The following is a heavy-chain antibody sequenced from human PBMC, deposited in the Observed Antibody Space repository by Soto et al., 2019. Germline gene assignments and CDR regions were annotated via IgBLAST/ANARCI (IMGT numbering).Heavy chain of an antibody. CDR1: GGSISSSSYY. V-gene: IGHV4-39*01. Sequence: QLQLQESGPGLVKPSETLSLTCTVSGGSISSSSYYWGWIRQPPGKGLEWIGSIYYSGSTYYNPSLRSRVTISVDTSKNQFSLKLSSVTAADTAVYYCAGLLWFGESRKAFDYWGQGTLVTVSS. J-gene: IGHJ4*02. D-gene: IGHD3-10*01. CDR2: IYYSGST. CDR3: AGLLWFGESRKAFDY.